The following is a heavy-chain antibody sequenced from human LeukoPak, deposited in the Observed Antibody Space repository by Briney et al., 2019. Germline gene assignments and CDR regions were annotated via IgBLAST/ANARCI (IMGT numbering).Heavy chain of an antibody. J-gene: IGHJ6*03. V-gene: IGHV3-66*01. CDR2: IYSGGST. CDR3: ARTVTYYYYYMDV. D-gene: IGHD4-17*01. Sequence: SGGSLRLSCAASGFTVSSNYMSWVRQAPGKGLEWVSVIYSGGSTYYADSVKGRFTISRDNSKNTLYLQMNSLRAEDTAVYYCARTVTYYYYYMDVWGKGTTVTISS. CDR1: GFTVSSNY.